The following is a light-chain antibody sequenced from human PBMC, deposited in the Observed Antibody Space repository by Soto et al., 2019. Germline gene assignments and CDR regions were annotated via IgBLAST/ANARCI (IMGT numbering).Light chain of an antibody. CDR3: QQYNSWPPIT. Sequence: EVVMSQSPATLSVSTGERATLSCRPSESVSRNLAWYQQKPGQAPRLLIYDASTRATGIPDRFSGGGSGTEFTLTISSLQSEDFVVYYCQQYNSWPPITFGQGTRLEIK. CDR1: ESVSRN. J-gene: IGKJ5*01. CDR2: DAS. V-gene: IGKV3-15*01.